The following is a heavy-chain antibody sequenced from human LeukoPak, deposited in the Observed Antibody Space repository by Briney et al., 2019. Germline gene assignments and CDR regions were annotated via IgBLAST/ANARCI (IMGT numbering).Heavy chain of an antibody. J-gene: IGHJ4*02. V-gene: IGHV1-8*01. Sequence: ASVKVSCKASGYTFTSYDINWVRQATGQGLEWMGWMNPNSGNTGYAQKFQGRVTMTRNTSISIAYMELSSLRSEDTAVYYCARGRPTYYDFWSGYSYWGQGTLVTVSS. CDR2: MNPNSGNT. D-gene: IGHD3-3*01. CDR1: GYTFTSYD. CDR3: ARGRPTYYDFWSGYSY.